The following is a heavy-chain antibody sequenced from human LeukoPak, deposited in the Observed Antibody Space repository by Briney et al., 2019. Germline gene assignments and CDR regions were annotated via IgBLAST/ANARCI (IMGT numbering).Heavy chain of an antibody. CDR3: ARDHSTSWTNWFDP. CDR2: VSSGGTTI. CDR1: GFTFSNYE. J-gene: IGHJ5*02. D-gene: IGHD2-2*01. Sequence: PGGSLRLSCAASGFTFSNYEMNWVRQAPGEGLEWVSYVSSGGTTIYYADSVKGRFTISRDNAKNSLYLQMNSLRAEDTAVYYCARDHSTSWTNWFDPWGQGTLVTVSS. V-gene: IGHV3-48*03.